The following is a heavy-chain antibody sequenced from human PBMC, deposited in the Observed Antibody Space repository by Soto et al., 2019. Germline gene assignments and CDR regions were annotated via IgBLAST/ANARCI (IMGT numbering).Heavy chain of an antibody. V-gene: IGHV1-2*02. Sequence: VQLAQSGAEVKKPGASVKVSCKTSGDSFNDYYIHWVRQAPGQGLEWMGWINPNGGATKYAQTFQGRVTVTRDTSIRTVYMELSSLRSDDTAVYYCARESGGATATLVYYYFYMDVWGKGTTVIVSS. D-gene: IGHD5-12*01. J-gene: IGHJ6*03. CDR3: ARESGGATATLVYYYFYMDV. CDR2: INPNGGAT. CDR1: GDSFNDYY.